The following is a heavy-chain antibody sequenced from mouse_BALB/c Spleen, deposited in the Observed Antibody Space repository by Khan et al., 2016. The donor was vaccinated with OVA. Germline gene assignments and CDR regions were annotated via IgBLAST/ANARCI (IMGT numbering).Heavy chain of an antibody. CDR3: APVGTYYVSFAY. J-gene: IGHJ3*01. CDR2: IYPFNDDT. CDR1: GYTFTSYV. D-gene: IGHD1-1*01. V-gene: IGHV1S136*01. Sequence: VQLQQSGPELVKPGASVKMSCKASGYTFTSYVMHWVKQKPGLGLEWIGYIYPFNDDTKYNEKFKDKATLTSDKSSSTAYMELSSLTSEDSAVYCCAPVGTYYVSFAYWGQGTLVTVSA.